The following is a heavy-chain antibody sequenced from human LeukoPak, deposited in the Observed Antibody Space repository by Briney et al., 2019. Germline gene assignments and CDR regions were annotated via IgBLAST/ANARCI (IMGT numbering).Heavy chain of an antibody. CDR2: IRYEGSNK. CDR3: AKESDVAAAGIDY. V-gene: IGHV3-30*02. CDR1: GFIFTGYG. Sequence: PGGSLRLSCAASGFIFTGYGMRWVSQAPGKGLQWVTFIRYEGSNKYYADSVKGRFTISRDNSKNTLYLQMNSLRVGDTAVYYCAKESDVAAAGIDYWGQGTLVTVSS. D-gene: IGHD6-13*01. J-gene: IGHJ4*02.